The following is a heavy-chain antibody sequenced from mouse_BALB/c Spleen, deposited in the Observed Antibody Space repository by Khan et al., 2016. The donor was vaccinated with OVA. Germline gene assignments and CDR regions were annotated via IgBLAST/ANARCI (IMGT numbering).Heavy chain of an antibody. D-gene: IGHD2-1*01. CDR2: ISSAGTYT. Sequence: EVELVESGGGLVKPGGSLKLSCSASGFTFSTFVMSWVRQTPEKRLEWVATISSAGTYTYFSDSVKGRFTISRDNAKNTQYLQMNSLRSEDTAMYYCTNGNYGWFAYWGQGTLVTVSA. CDR1: GFTFSTFV. V-gene: IGHV5-9-1*01. J-gene: IGHJ3*01. CDR3: TNGNYGWFAY.